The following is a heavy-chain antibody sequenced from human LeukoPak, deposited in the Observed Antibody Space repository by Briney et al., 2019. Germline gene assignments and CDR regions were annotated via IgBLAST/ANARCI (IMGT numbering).Heavy chain of an antibody. V-gene: IGHV1-18*01. CDR3: ARDRASGYSYGAFDY. CDR1: GYTFTSYG. J-gene: IGHJ4*02. CDR2: ISGYNGNT. Sequence: ASVKVSCKASGYTFTSYGISWVRQAPGQGLEWMGWISGYNGNTNYAQKLQGRVTTTTDTSTSTAYMELRSLRSDDTAVYYCARDRASGYSYGAFDYWGQGTLVTVSS. D-gene: IGHD5-18*01.